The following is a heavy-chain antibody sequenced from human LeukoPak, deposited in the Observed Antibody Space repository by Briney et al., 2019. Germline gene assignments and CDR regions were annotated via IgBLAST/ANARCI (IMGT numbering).Heavy chain of an antibody. Sequence: GGSLRPSCAASGFTFSGSAMHWVRQASGKGLEWVGRIRSKANSYATAYAASVKGRFTISRDDSKNTAYLQMNSLKTEDTAVYYCTSLVGATDRPADYWGQGTLVTVSS. CDR2: IRSKANSYAT. CDR1: GFTFSGSA. D-gene: IGHD1-26*01. CDR3: TSLVGATDRPADY. V-gene: IGHV3-73*01. J-gene: IGHJ4*02.